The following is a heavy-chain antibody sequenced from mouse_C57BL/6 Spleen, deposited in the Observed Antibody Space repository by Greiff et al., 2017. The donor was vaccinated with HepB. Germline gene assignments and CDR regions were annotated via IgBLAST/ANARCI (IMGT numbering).Heavy chain of an antibody. J-gene: IGHJ4*01. D-gene: IGHD1-1*01. CDR1: GFSLTSYG. V-gene: IGHV2-2*01. CDR3: ARNAPVYYGSSYGAMDY. Sequence: VQLQQSGPGLVQPSQSLSITCTVSGFSLTSYGVHWVRQSPGKGLEWLGVIWSGGSTDYNAAFISRLSISKDNSKSQVFFKMNSLQADDTAIYYCARNAPVYYGSSYGAMDYWGQGTSVTVSS. CDR2: IWSGGST.